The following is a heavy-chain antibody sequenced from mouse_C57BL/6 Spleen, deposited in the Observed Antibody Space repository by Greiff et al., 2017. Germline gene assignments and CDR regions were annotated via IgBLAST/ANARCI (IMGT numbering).Heavy chain of an antibody. Sequence: EVQLVESGGDLVKPGGSLKLSCAASGFTFSSYGMSWVLQTPDKRLEWVATISSGGSYTYYPDSVKGRFTISRDNAKNTLYLQMSSLKSEDTAMYYCARHTLTTVVATPFAYWGQGTLVTVSA. CDR1: GFTFSSYG. D-gene: IGHD1-1*01. CDR2: ISSGGSYT. J-gene: IGHJ3*01. CDR3: ARHTLTTVVATPFAY. V-gene: IGHV5-6*01.